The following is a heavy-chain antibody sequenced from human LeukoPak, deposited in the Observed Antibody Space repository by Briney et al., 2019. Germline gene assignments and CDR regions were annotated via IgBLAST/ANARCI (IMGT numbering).Heavy chain of an antibody. J-gene: IGHJ4*02. Sequence: SETLSLTCTVSGGSISSSSYYWGWIRQPPGKGLEWIGSIYYSGSTNYNPSLKSRVTISVDKSKNQFSLKLSSVTAADTAVYYCARLTVTPFVYFDYWGQGTLVTVSS. CDR2: IYYSGST. CDR1: GGSISSSSYY. D-gene: IGHD4-17*01. CDR3: ARLTVTPFVYFDY. V-gene: IGHV4-39*07.